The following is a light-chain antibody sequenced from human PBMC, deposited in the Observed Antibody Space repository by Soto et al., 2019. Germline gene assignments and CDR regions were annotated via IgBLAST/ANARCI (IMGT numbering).Light chain of an antibody. CDR2: DVY. J-gene: IGLJ2*01. CDR1: SNDVGGYDY. V-gene: IGLV2-11*01. Sequence: QSALTQPRSVSGSPGQSVTISCTGTSNDVGGYDYVSWYQQYPGEAPKLMIYDVYKRPSGVPDRFSGSKSGNTASLTISGLQAEDEADYSCCSYAGTYTLIFGGGTKLTVL. CDR3: CSYAGTYTLI.